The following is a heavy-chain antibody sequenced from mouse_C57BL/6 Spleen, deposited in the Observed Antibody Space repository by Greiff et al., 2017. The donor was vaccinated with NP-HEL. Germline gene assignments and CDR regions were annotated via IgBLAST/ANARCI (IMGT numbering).Heavy chain of an antibody. D-gene: IGHD2-3*01. CDR2: IDPSDSYT. CDR1: GYTFTSYW. V-gene: IGHV1-69*01. CDR3: ARGVTNYFDY. J-gene: IGHJ2*01. Sequence: QVQLKQPGAELVMPGASVKLSCKASGYTFTSYWMHWVKQRPGQGLEWIGEIDPSDSYTNYNQKFKGKSTLTVDKSSSTAYMQLSSLTSEDSAVYYCARGVTNYFDYWGQGTTLTVSS.